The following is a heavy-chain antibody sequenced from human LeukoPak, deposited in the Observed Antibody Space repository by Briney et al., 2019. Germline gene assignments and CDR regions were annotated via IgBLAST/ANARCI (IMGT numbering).Heavy chain of an antibody. J-gene: IGHJ6*02. CDR2: ISAYNGNT. CDR3: ARPVVPAAQGPYYYGMDV. V-gene: IGHV1-18*01. D-gene: IGHD2-2*01. CDR1: GYTFTSYG. Sequence: ASVKVSCKASGYTFTSYGISWVRQAPGQGLEWMGWISAYNGNTNYAQKLQGRVTMTTDTSTSTAYMELRSLRSDDTAVYYCARPVVPAAQGPYYYGMDVWGQGTTVTVSS.